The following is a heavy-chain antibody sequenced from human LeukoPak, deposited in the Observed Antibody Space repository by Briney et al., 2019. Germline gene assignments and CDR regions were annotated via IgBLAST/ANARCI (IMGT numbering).Heavy chain of an antibody. J-gene: IGHJ4*02. CDR1: GGSISSSRYY. CDR3: ARGGIFGVVKKIKNYFDY. V-gene: IGHV4-39*07. Sequence: LETLSLTCTVSGGSISSSRYYWGWIRQPPGKGLEWIGSIYYSGSTYDSPSLKSRVTISVDTSKNQFSLKLSSVTAADTAVYYCARGGIFGVVKKIKNYFDYWGQGTLVTVSS. D-gene: IGHD3-3*01. CDR2: IYYSGST.